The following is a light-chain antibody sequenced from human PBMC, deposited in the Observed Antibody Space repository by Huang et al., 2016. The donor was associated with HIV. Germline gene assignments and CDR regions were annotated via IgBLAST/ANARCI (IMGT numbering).Light chain of an antibody. Sequence: IVLTQSPGTVSLSPGERATLSCRASPSVSSGYLAWYQQKPRQAPRLVIHDASSRATGIPDRFSGSGSGTDCTLTISRLEPEDFAVYYCQQYGSSPVTFGGGTKVEIK. CDR1: PSVSSGY. V-gene: IGKV3-20*01. J-gene: IGKJ4*01. CDR2: DAS. CDR3: QQYGSSPVT.